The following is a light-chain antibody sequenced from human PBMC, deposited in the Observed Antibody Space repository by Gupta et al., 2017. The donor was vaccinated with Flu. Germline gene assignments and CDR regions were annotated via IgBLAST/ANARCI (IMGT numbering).Light chain of an antibody. V-gene: IGLV1-51*02. Sequence: QSVLTQPPSVSAPPGQKVTIPCSGSSSNIRNNYVSWYQHLPRTAPKLLIYDNNNRPSGIPDRFSGSKSGTSATLTINGLQTGDEADYYCAAWDSSMSAVVFGGGTKLTVL. CDR2: DNN. CDR1: SSNIRNNY. CDR3: AAWDSSMSAVV. J-gene: IGLJ2*01.